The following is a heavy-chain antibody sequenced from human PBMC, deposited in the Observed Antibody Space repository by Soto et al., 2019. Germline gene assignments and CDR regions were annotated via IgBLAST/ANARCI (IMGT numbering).Heavy chain of an antibody. CDR3: ARAHIVVVVAATGAYNWFDP. CDR1: GGSFSGYY. CDR2: INHSGST. V-gene: IGHV4-34*01. Sequence: QVQLQQWGAGLLKPSETLSLTCAVYGGSFSGYYWSWIRQPPGKGLEWIGEINHSGSTTYNPSLKSRVTIAVDTSKNQFSLKLSSVTDADTAVYYCARAHIVVVVAATGAYNWFDPWGQGTLVTVSS. D-gene: IGHD2-15*01. J-gene: IGHJ5*02.